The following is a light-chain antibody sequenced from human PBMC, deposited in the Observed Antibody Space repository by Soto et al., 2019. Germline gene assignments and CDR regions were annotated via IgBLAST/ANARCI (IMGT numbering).Light chain of an antibody. CDR1: QSVSSY. J-gene: IGKJ4*01. CDR2: DAS. CDR3: QQRSSWPPT. Sequence: DIVLTQSPATLSLSPGERATLSCRASQSVSSYLGWYQQRPGQAPRLLIYDASNRATGIPARFSGSRSGTDFTLTISSLEPEDFAVYYCQQRSSWPPTFGGGTKVEIK. V-gene: IGKV3-11*01.